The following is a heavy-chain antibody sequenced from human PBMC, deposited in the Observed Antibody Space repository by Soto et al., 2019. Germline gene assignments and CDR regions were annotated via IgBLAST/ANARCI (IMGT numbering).Heavy chain of an antibody. Sequence: QVQLVESGGGVVQPGRSLRLSCAASGFTFSSYAMHWVRQAPGKGLEWVAVISYDGSNKYCADSVKGRFTISRDNSKNTLYLQMNSLRAEDTAVYYCARGRAYYDSSGPFVPFDYWGQGTLVTVSS. CDR3: ARGRAYYDSSGPFVPFDY. D-gene: IGHD3-22*01. CDR2: ISYDGSNK. J-gene: IGHJ4*02. CDR1: GFTFSSYA. V-gene: IGHV3-30-3*01.